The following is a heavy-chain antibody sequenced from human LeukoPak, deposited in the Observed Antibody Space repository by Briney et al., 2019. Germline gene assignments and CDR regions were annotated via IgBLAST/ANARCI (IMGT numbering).Heavy chain of an antibody. CDR2: IHQHGSKE. D-gene: IGHD2-2*02. Sequence: GGSLRLSCTTSGFNFRAYWMGWVRQAPGKGLEWVANIHQHGSKENYVDSVKGRFTISRDNAKNSIYLQMNSLRAEDTAVYYCAKDSYTLGYCSSTSCYTGAFDIWGQGTMVTVSS. J-gene: IGHJ3*02. CDR1: GFNFRAYW. CDR3: AKDSYTLGYCSSTSCYTGAFDI. V-gene: IGHV3-7*01.